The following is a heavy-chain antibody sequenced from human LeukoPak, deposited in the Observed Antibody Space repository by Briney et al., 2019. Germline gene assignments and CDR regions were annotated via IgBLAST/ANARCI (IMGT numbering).Heavy chain of an antibody. J-gene: IGHJ4*02. D-gene: IGHD5-24*01. CDR2: INHSGST. V-gene: IGHV4-34*01. CDR3: ARGRGDSDY. CDR1: GGSFSGYY. Sequence: PSETLSLTCAVYGGSFSGYYWSWIRQPPGKGLEWIGGINHSGSTNYNPSLKSRVTISVDTSKNQFSLKLSSVTAADTAVYYCARGRGDSDYWGQGTLVTVSS.